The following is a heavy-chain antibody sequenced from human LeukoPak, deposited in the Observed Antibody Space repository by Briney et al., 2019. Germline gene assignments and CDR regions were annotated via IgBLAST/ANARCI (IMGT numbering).Heavy chain of an antibody. D-gene: IGHD6-13*01. CDR3: ARDSIATGGTVHNWFDP. Sequence: SVKVSCKASGGTFSSYAISWVRQAPGQGLEWMGGIIPIFGTANYAQKFQGRVTITADESTSTAYMELSSLRSEDTAVYYCARDSIATGGTVHNWFDPWGQGTLVTVSS. CDR1: GGTFSSYA. V-gene: IGHV1-69*13. CDR2: IIPIFGTA. J-gene: IGHJ5*02.